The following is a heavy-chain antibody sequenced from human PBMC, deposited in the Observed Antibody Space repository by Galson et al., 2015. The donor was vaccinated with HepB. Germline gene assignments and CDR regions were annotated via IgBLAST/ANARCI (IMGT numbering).Heavy chain of an antibody. D-gene: IGHD3-3*01. CDR2: IYSSGDT. J-gene: IGHJ3*01. CDR3: ARVFFEYDFWSGDAASDAFDV. V-gene: IGHV4-59*01. CDR1: GGSINTYY. Sequence: TLSLTCTVSGGSINTYYWSWIRQPPGKGLEWIGHIYSSGDTSYNPSLKNRVTISVDTSKNQFSLKVTSVTTADTAVYYCARVFFEYDFWSGDAASDAFDVWGQGALVAVSA.